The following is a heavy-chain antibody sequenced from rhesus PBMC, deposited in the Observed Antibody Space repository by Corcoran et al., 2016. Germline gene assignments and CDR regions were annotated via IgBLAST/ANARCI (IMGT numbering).Heavy chain of an antibody. CDR1: GFTFDDYA. V-gene: IGHV3-134*01. CDR3: TRDPRGFDY. D-gene: IGHD3-9*01. J-gene: IGHJ4*01. Sequence: EVQLVESGGGLVQPGGSLRLSCAASGFTFDDYAMSWVRQAPGKGLEWVSSISWNSGTIYYADSVKGRFTISRDNAKNSLFLQMDRLRAEDTAVYYCTRDPRGFDYWGQGVLVTVSS. CDR2: ISWNSGTI.